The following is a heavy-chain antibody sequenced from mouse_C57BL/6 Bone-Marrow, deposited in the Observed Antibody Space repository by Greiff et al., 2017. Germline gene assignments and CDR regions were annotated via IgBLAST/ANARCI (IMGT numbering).Heavy chain of an antibody. CDR2: IHPNSGST. J-gene: IGHJ3*01. CDR3: ARDGWLLPWFAY. CDR1: GYTFTSYW. Sequence: QVHVKQSGAELVKPGASVKLSCKASGYTFTSYWMHWVKQRPGQGLEWIGMIHPNSGSTNYNEKFKSKATLTVDKSSSTAYMQLSSLTSEDSAVXYCARDGWLLPWFAYWGQGTLVTVSA. D-gene: IGHD2-3*01. V-gene: IGHV1-64*01.